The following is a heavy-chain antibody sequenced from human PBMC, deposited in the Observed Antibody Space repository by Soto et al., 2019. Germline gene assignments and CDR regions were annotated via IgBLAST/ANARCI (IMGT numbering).Heavy chain of an antibody. CDR2: IYYSGST. Sequence: PSETLSLTCTVSGGSISSGGYYWSWIRQHPGKGLEWIGYIYYSGSTYYNPSLKSRVTISVDTSKNQFSLKLSSVTAADTAVYYCARGLYYGSGSPGMVARYYYYYMDVWGKGTTVTVSS. CDR3: ARGLYYGSGSPGMVARYYYYYMDV. V-gene: IGHV4-31*03. J-gene: IGHJ6*03. D-gene: IGHD3-10*01. CDR1: GGSISSGGYY.